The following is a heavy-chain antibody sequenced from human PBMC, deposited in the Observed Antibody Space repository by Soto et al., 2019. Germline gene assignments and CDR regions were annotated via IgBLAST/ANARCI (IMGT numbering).Heavy chain of an antibody. D-gene: IGHD3-16*01. J-gene: IGHJ4*02. Sequence: EVQLVESGGVVVQPGGSLRLSCAASGFTFDDYTMHWVRQAPGKGLEWVSLISWDGGSTYYADSVKGRFTISRDNSKNSLYLQMNSLRTEDSALYYCAKGRGARRGGFDYWGQGTLVTVSS. CDR3: AKGRGARRGGFDY. V-gene: IGHV3-43*01. CDR2: ISWDGGST. CDR1: GFTFDDYT.